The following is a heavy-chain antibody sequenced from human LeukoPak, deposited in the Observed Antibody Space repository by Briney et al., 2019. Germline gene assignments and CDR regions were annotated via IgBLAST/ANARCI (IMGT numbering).Heavy chain of an antibody. V-gene: IGHV4-34*01. Sequence: ETLSLTCAVYGGSFSGYYWSWIRQPPGKGLEWIGEINHSGSTNYNPSLKSRVTISVDTSKNQFSLKLSSVTAADTAVYYCARRRNWLDPWGQGTLVTVSS. CDR3: ARRRNWLDP. CDR2: INHSGST. J-gene: IGHJ5*02. CDR1: GGSFSGYY.